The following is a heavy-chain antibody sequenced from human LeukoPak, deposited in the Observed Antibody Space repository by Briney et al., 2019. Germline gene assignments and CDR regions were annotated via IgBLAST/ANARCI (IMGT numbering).Heavy chain of an antibody. Sequence: SETLSLTCAVSGGSISSGGYSWSWIRQPPGKGLEWIGYIYYSGSTNYNPSLKSRVTISVDTSKNQFSLKLSSVTAADTAVYYCARAAYSGSYHSDYWGQGTLVTVSS. CDR2: IYYSGST. CDR3: ARAAYSGSYHSDY. V-gene: IGHV4-61*08. J-gene: IGHJ4*02. D-gene: IGHD1-26*01. CDR1: GGSISSGGYS.